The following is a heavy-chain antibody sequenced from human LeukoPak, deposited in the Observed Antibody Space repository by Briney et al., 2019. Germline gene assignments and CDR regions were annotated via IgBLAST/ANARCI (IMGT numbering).Heavy chain of an antibody. D-gene: IGHD1-26*01. V-gene: IGHV3-53*01. J-gene: IGHJ4*02. Sequence: QSGGSLRLSCAASGLTVSSNYMSWVRQAPGKGLEWVSDIYSGGSTYYADSVKGRFTISRDNSKNTLYLQMNSLRAEDTAVYYCARVTRLLYFDYWGQGTLVTVSS. CDR3: ARVTRLLYFDY. CDR2: IYSGGST. CDR1: GLTVSSNY.